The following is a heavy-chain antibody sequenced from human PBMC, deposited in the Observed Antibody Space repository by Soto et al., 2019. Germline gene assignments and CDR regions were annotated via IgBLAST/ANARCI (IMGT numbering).Heavy chain of an antibody. J-gene: IGHJ6*03. CDR2: IYYSGST. D-gene: IGHD2-2*02. V-gene: IGHV4-59*01. Sequence: SETLSLTCTVSGVSIISYYWSWILQPPGKGLEWIGYIYYSGSTNYNPSLKSRVTISVDTSKNQFSLKLSSVTAADTAVYYCARGCELYHWYHYHLAVRAQGTTDPVAS. CDR3: ARGCELYHWYHYHLAV. CDR1: GVSIISYY.